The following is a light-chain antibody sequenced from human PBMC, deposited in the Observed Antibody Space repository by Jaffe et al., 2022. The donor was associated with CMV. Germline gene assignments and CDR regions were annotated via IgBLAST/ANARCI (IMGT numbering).Light chain of an antibody. J-gene: IGKJ4*01. Sequence: DIQMTQSPSTLSASVGDRVTITCRASHSVNTWLAWYRQKPGKAPELLILEASNVASGVPSRFTGSGSGTEFTLTISNLQPDDFATYYCQQYNAYPRTFGGGTRVEIK. CDR2: EAS. CDR1: HSVNTW. V-gene: IGKV1-5*03. CDR3: QQYNAYPRT.